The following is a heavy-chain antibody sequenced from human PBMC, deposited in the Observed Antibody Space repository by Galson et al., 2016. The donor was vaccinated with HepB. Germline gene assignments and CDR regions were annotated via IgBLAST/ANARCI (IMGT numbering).Heavy chain of an antibody. CDR2: VSHGGTT. CDR3: AAAGGREGITPV. D-gene: IGHD6-13*01. J-gene: IGHJ4*02. V-gene: IGHV4-4*02. Sequence: ETLSLTCAVSGDSINTNNWWSWVRQSPEKRLEWIGEVSHGGTTNYNPSLSSRATLSVDTSKNEFSLRLTSVTAADTAVYYCAAAGGREGITPVWGQGTLVTVSS. CDR1: GDSINTNNW.